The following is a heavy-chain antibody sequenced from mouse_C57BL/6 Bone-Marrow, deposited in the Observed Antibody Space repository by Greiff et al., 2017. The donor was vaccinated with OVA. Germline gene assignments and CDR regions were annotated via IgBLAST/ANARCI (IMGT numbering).Heavy chain of an antibody. CDR2: IDPSDSYT. J-gene: IGHJ2*01. V-gene: IGHV1-50*01. D-gene: IGHD1-1*01. Sequence: VQLQQPGAELVKPGASVKLSCKASGYTFTSYWMQWVKQRPGQGLEWIGEIDPSDSYTNYNQKFKGKATLTVDTSSSTAYMQLSSLTSEDSAVYYCANYYGSRDYFDYWGQGTTLTVSS. CDR3: ANYYGSRDYFDY. CDR1: GYTFTSYW.